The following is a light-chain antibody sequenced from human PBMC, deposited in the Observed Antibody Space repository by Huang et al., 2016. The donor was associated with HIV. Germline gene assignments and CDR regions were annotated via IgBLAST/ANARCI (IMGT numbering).Light chain of an antibody. V-gene: IGKV3-15*01. J-gene: IGKJ2*01. Sequence: EIVLTQSPATLSVSPGERATLSCRASQSVGSDFAWYQHRPGQAPRLLIYSASTRATGIPARFSGSGYGTDFILTVSSLQSEDFALYYCQQYRDWPPYTFGQGTKLEIK. CDR3: QQYRDWPPYT. CDR1: QSVGSD. CDR2: SAS.